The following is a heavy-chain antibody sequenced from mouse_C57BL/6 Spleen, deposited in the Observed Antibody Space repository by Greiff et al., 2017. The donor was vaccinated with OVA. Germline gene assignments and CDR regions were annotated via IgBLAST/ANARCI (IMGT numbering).Heavy chain of an antibody. Sequence: VKVVESGAELVRPGASVTLSCKASGYTFTDYEMHWVKQTPVHGLEWIGAIDPETGGTAYNQKFKGKAILTADKSSSTAYMELRSLTSEDSAVYYCTRGHSNYVLFAYWGQGTLVTVSA. V-gene: IGHV1-15*01. CDR3: TRGHSNYVLFAY. CDR2: IDPETGGT. CDR1: GYTFTDYE. J-gene: IGHJ3*01. D-gene: IGHD2-5*01.